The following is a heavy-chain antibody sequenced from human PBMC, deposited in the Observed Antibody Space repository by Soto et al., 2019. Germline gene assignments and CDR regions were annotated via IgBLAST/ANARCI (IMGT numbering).Heavy chain of an antibody. CDR1: GGSISSYY. CDR3: ATYDSSDYYSGSPIGWFDP. D-gene: IGHD3-22*01. Sequence: PSETLSLTCTVSGGSISSYYWSWIRQHPGKGLEWIGYIYYSGSTYYNPSLKSRVTISVDTSKNQFSLKLSSVTAADTAVYYCATYDSSDYYSGSPIGWFDPWGQGTLVTVSS. J-gene: IGHJ5*02. CDR2: IYYSGST. V-gene: IGHV4-59*06.